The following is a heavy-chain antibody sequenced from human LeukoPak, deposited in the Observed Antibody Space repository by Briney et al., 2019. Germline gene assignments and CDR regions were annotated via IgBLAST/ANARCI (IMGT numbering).Heavy chain of an antibody. CDR2: INHSGST. CDR1: GGSFSGYY. CDR3: ARGSNFWSGYYGRDYSDY. Sequence: SETLSLTCAVYGGSFSGYYWSWIRQPPGKGLEWIGEINHSGSTNYNPSLKSRVTISVDTSKNQFSLKLSSVTAADTAVYYCARGSNFWSGYYGRDYSDYWGQGTLVTVSS. J-gene: IGHJ4*02. V-gene: IGHV4-34*01. D-gene: IGHD3-3*01.